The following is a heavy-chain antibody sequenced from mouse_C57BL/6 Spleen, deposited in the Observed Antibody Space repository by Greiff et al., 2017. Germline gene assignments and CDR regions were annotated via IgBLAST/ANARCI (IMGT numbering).Heavy chain of an antibody. V-gene: IGHV1-80*01. CDR3: ARREHFDY. CDR1: GYAFRSYW. J-gene: IGHJ2*01. Sequence: QVQLKESGAELVKPGASVKFSCKASGYAFRSYWMNWVKQRPGKGLEWIGQIYPGDGDTNYNGKFKGKATMTADKSSSTAYMQLSSLTSEDSAVYFCARREHFDYWGQGTTLTVSS. CDR2: IYPGDGDT.